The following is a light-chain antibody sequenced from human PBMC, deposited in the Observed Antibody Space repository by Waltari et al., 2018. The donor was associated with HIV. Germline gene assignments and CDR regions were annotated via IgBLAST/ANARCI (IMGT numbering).Light chain of an antibody. Sequence: QSVLTQPPSVSAAPGQKVTISCSGSSSNIGNNQVSWYQQLPGTAPKLPISANYTRPSGSPDLFSASKSGTSAALGITGHQTGDEAEYYCGAWDSSLSAVVFGTGAKVTVL. V-gene: IGLV1-51*01. CDR2: ANY. CDR3: GAWDSSLSAVV. CDR1: SSNIGNNQ. J-gene: IGLJ1*01.